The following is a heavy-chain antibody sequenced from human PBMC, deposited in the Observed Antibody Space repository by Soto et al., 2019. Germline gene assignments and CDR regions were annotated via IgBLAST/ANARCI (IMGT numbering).Heavy chain of an antibody. J-gene: IGHJ4*02. Sequence: GGSLRLSCAASGFTFSSYAMHWVRQAPGKGLEWVAVISYDGSNKYYVDSVKGRFTISRDNSKNTLYLQMNSLRAEDTAVYYCARTDTAMVPFDYWGQGTLVTVSS. CDR3: ARTDTAMVPFDY. V-gene: IGHV3-30-3*01. CDR1: GFTFSSYA. CDR2: ISYDGSNK. D-gene: IGHD5-18*01.